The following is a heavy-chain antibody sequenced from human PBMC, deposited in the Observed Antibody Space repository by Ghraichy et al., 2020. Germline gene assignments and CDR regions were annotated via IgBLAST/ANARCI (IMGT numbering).Heavy chain of an antibody. Sequence: SETLSLTCTVSGGSISSYYWSWIRQPPGKRLEWIGYIYYSGSTNYNPSLKSRVTISVDTSKNQFSLKLSSVTAADTAVYYCARGNSGSYGFGAFGYYYYGMDVWGQGTTVTVSS. V-gene: IGHV4-59*01. CDR2: IYYSGST. CDR3: ARGNSGSYGFGAFGYYYYGMDV. J-gene: IGHJ6*02. D-gene: IGHD1-26*01. CDR1: GGSISSYY.